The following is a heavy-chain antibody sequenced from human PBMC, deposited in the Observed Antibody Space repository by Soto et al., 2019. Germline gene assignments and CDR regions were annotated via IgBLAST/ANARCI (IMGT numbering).Heavy chain of an antibody. Sequence: VSVEVSCKASVYRLTRYYIRWVRQDPGQRLEWMGWINPNSGGTNYAQKFQGRVTMTRDMSISTAYMELSRLRFDDTAVYYCARGGATSGYFDYWGQGTLVTV. J-gene: IGHJ4*02. CDR1: VYRLTRYY. CDR3: ARGGATSGYFDY. CDR2: INPNSGGT. D-gene: IGHD1-26*01. V-gene: IGHV1-2*02.